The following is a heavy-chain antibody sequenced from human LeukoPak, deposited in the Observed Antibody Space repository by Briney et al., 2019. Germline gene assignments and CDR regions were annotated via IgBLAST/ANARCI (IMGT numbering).Heavy chain of an antibody. D-gene: IGHD3-16*02. Sequence: PSETLSLTCTVSGGSISNSNYYWGWIRQPPGKGLEWIGSIYYSGSTYYSPSLKSRATISVDTSKNQFSLKLSSVTAADTALYYCARINLGDYDYVWGSYRYTSFDCWGQGTLVTVSS. J-gene: IGHJ4*02. CDR3: ARINLGDYDYVWGSYRYTSFDC. CDR2: IYYSGST. V-gene: IGHV4-39*01. CDR1: GGSISNSNYY.